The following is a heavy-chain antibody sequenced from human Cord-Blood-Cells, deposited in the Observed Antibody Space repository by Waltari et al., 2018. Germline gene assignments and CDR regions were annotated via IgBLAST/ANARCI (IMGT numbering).Heavy chain of an antibody. CDR3: AKERGTSMELESFDY. Sequence: QVQLVESGGGVVQPGGSLRLSCAASGFTFSSYGMHWVRQAPGKGLEWVAFIREDGSNKYYADSVKGRFTISRDNSKNALDLQMNSLRAEDTAVYYCAKERGTSMELESFDYWGQGTLVTVSS. D-gene: IGHD1-1*01. CDR2: IREDGSNK. CDR1: GFTFSSYG. V-gene: IGHV3-30*02. J-gene: IGHJ4*02.